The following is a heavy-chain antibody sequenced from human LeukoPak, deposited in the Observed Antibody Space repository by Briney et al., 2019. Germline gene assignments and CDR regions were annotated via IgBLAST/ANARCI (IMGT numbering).Heavy chain of an antibody. CDR2: IYTSGST. V-gene: IGHV4-61*02. CDR1: GGSISSGSYY. D-gene: IGHD6-13*01. CDR3: ASLIAAAVLGFDP. Sequence: SQTLSLTCTVSGGSISSGSYYWSWIRQPAGKGLEWIGRIYTSGSTNYNPSLKSRVTISVDTSKNQFSLKLSSVTAADTAVYYCASLIAAAVLGFDPWGQGTPVTVSS. J-gene: IGHJ5*02.